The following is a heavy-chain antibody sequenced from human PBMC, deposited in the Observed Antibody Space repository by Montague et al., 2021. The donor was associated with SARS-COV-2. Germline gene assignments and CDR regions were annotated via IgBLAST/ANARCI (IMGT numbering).Heavy chain of an antibody. CDR2: ISHSGST. Sequence: SETLSLTCTVSGGSIDSFHWSWIRRPPGKGLEWIGCISHSGSTYXNPSLKSRVSMSVDTSKNQVSLRLSSLTAADTAVYYCARGGYYDNTGYYSDYYYNMDVWGQGTTVTVSS. CDR1: GGSIDSFH. D-gene: IGHD3-22*01. CDR3: ARGGYYDNTGYYSDYYYNMDV. V-gene: IGHV4-59*01. J-gene: IGHJ6*02.